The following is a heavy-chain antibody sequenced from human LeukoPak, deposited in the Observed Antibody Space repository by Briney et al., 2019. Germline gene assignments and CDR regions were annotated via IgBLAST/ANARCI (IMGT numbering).Heavy chain of an antibody. CDR1: GYTFTSYY. Sequence: ASVKVSCKASGYTFTSYYMHWVRQAPGQGLEWMGIINPSGGSTSYAQKFQGRVTMTRDTSTSTVYMELSSLRSEDTAVYYCARVYCSSTSCYGNAFDIWGQGTMVTVSS. D-gene: IGHD2-2*01. CDR3: ARVYCSSTSCYGNAFDI. CDR2: INPSGGST. J-gene: IGHJ3*02. V-gene: IGHV1-46*01.